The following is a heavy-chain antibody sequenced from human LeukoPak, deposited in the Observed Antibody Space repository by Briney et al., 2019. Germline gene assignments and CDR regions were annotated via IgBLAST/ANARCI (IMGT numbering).Heavy chain of an antibody. CDR3: ARDRRCYHDTGGQFDY. Sequence: PSETLSLTCSVSGASVSDGNYYWSWIRQPPGKGLEWIGYMFYSESTKYNPSLKSRVTISVDTSKNRFSLKLNSVTAADTAVYYCARDRRCYHDTGGQFDYWGQGTLVTVSS. D-gene: IGHD3-16*02. CDR1: GASVSDGNYY. J-gene: IGHJ4*02. CDR2: MFYSEST. V-gene: IGHV4-61*01.